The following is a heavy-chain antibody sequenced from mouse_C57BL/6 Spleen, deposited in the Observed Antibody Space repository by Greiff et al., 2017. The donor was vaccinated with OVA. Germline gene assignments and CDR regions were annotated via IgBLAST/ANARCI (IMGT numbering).Heavy chain of an antibody. CDR1: GYTFTDYY. V-gene: IGHV1-26*01. CDR2: INPNNGGT. J-gene: IGHJ2*01. D-gene: IGHD2-2*01. Sequence: EVQLQQSGPELVKPGASVKISCKASGYTFTDYYMNWVKQSHGKSLEWIGDINPNNGGTSYNQKFKGKATLTVDKSSSTAYMELRSLTSEDSAVYYCAPYGYGYFDYWGQGTTLTVSS. CDR3: APYGYGYFDY.